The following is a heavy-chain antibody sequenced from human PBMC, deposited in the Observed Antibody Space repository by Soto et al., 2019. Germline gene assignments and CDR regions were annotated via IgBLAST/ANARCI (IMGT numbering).Heavy chain of an antibody. D-gene: IGHD6-13*01. V-gene: IGHV1-3*01. Sequence: ASVKFSCKASGYTFTSYAMHWVRQAPGQRLEWMGWINAGNGITKYSQKLQGRVTITRDTSASTAYMELSSLRSEDTAVYYCARERGYSSSWYYDYWGR. CDR3: ARERGYSSSWYYDY. J-gene: IGHJ2*01. CDR1: GYTFTSYA. CDR2: INAGNGIT.